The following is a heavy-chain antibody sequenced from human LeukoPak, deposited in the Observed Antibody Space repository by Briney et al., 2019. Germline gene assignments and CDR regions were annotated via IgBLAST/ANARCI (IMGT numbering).Heavy chain of an antibody. D-gene: IGHD3-22*01. CDR3: ARAVFKRGYYHFDY. CDR1: GGSISSGSYY. CDR2: IYTSGST. J-gene: IGHJ4*02. Sequence: SETLSLTCTVSGGSISSGSYYWSWIRQPAGKGLEWIGRIYTSGSTNYNPSLKSRVTISVDTSKNQFSLKLSSVTAADTAVYYCARAVFKRGYYHFDYWGQGTLVTVSS. V-gene: IGHV4-61*02.